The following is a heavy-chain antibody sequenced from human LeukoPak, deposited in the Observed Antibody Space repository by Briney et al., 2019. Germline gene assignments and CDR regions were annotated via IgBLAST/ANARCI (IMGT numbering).Heavy chain of an antibody. CDR2: ISGSGGST. D-gene: IGHD6-19*01. Sequence: GGSLRLSCAAPGFTLINYSMNWVRQAPGKGLEWVSAISGSGGSTYYADSVKGRFTISRDNSKNTLYLQMNSLRAEDTAVYYCAKDPGIAVAGGIWGQGTMVTVSS. V-gene: IGHV3-23*01. CDR3: AKDPGIAVAGGI. CDR1: GFTLINYS. J-gene: IGHJ3*02.